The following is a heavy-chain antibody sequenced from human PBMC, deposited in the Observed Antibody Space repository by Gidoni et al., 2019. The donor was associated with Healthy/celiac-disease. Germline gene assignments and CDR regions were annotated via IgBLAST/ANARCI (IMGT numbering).Heavy chain of an antibody. CDR1: GCSISSSSYY. J-gene: IGHJ3*02. Sequence: QLQLQASGPGLVKPSETLSLTCTVSGCSISSSSYYWGWIRQPPGKGLEWIGSIYYSGSTYYNPSLKSRVTISVDTSKNQFSLKLSSVTAADTAVYYCARPHTPKMTTVNAFDIWGQGTMVTVSS. V-gene: IGHV4-39*01. CDR2: IYYSGST. D-gene: IGHD4-17*01. CDR3: ARPHTPKMTTVNAFDI.